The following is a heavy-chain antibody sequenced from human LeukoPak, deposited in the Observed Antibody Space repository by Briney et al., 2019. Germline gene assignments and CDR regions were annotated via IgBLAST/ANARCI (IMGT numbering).Heavy chain of an antibody. D-gene: IGHD6-13*01. CDR3: ARVRIAAAGD. J-gene: IGHJ4*02. CDR1: GGSFSGYY. Sequence: SETLSLTCAVYGGSFSGYYWSWIRRPPGKGLEWIGEINHSGSTNYNPSLKSRVTISVDTSKNQFSLKLSSVTAADTAVYYCARVRIAAAGDGGQETRVTVSS. V-gene: IGHV4-34*01. CDR2: INHSGST.